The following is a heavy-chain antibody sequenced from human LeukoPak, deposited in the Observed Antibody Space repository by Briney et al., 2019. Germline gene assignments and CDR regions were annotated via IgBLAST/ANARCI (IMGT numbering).Heavy chain of an antibody. Sequence: ASVKVSCKSSGYTFTGYFVHWVRQAPGQGLEWMGWINPHSGGTNYAQKFQGRVTMTRDTSISIAYMELSRLRSDDTAVYYCARGVAGTPLTDYWGQGTLVTVSS. CDR2: INPHSGGT. CDR3: ARGVAGTPLTDY. D-gene: IGHD6-19*01. V-gene: IGHV1-2*02. J-gene: IGHJ4*02. CDR1: GYTFTGYF.